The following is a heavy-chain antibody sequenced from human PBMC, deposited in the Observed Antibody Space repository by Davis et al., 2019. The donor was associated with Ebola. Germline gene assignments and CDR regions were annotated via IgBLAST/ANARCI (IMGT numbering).Heavy chain of an antibody. V-gene: IGHV1-18*04. CDR2: ISAYNGNT. Sequence: ASVKVSCKASGYTFTSYYMHWVRQAPGQGLEWMGWISAYNGNTNYAQKLQGRVTMTTDTSTNTAYMELRSLRSDDTAVYYRARGETFSGWYVYWGQGTLVTVSS. CDR1: GYTFTSYY. J-gene: IGHJ4*02. CDR3: ARGETFSGWYVY. D-gene: IGHD6-19*01.